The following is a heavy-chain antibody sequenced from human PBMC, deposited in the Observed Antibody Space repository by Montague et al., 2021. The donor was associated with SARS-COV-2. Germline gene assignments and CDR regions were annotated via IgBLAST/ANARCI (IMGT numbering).Heavy chain of an antibody. CDR1: GGSITNNIDY. V-gene: IGHV4-39*02. Sequence: SETLSLTCTVSGGSITNNIDYWAWIRQPPGKGLEWIGSIYYTGNTYYNPSLKSRVTISVVTSKNHFTLKLSSVTAAETAVYYCARLKRYFDSSGSPSAFDFWGQGTKFPVSS. J-gene: IGHJ3*01. D-gene: IGHD3-22*01. CDR3: ARLKRYFDSSGSPSAFDF. CDR2: IYYTGNT.